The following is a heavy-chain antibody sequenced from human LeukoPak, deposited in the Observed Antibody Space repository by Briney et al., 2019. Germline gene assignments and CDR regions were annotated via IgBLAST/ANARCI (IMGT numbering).Heavy chain of an antibody. CDR3: AKGKPAAGTFDY. Sequence: GGSLRLSCAASGFTFDDYTMHWVRQAPGKGLEWVSLISWDGGSTYYADSVKGRFTISRDNSKNTLYLQINSLRAEDTALYYCAKGKPAAGTFDYWGQGTLVTVSS. CDR1: GFTFDDYT. CDR2: ISWDGGST. D-gene: IGHD6-13*01. V-gene: IGHV3-43*01. J-gene: IGHJ4*02.